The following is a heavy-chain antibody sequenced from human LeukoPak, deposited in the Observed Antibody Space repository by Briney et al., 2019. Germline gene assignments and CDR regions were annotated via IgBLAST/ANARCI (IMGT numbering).Heavy chain of an antibody. J-gene: IGHJ4*02. CDR1: GGSFSGYY. CDR3: ARGLERELSSPFDY. Sequence: PSETLSLTCAGYGGSFSGYYWSWIRQPPGKGLECIGEINHSGSPNYNPSLKSRVTISVDTSKNQFSLKLSSGTAADTAVYYCARGLERELSSPFDYWSEGTLLTVS. CDR2: INHSGSP. V-gene: IGHV4-34*01. D-gene: IGHD3-16*02.